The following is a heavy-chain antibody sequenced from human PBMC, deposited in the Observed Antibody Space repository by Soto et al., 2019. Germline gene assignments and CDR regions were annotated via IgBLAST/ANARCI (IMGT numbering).Heavy chain of an antibody. Sequence: ASVKVSCKASGYTFTSYGISWVRQAPGQGLEWMGWMNPNSGNTGYAQKFQGRVTMTRNTSISTAYMELSSLRSEDTAVYYCARGRGHLEWLLYRTGPNYYYYYMDVWGKGTTVTVSS. CDR3: ARGRGHLEWLLYRTGPNYYYYYMDV. CDR1: GYTFTSYG. CDR2: MNPNSGNT. V-gene: IGHV1-8*02. J-gene: IGHJ6*03. D-gene: IGHD3-3*01.